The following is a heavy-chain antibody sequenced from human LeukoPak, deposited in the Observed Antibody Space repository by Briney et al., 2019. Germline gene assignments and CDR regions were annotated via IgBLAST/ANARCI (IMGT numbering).Heavy chain of an antibody. CDR3: AKGGYDYVEVAYFDQ. J-gene: IGHJ4*02. Sequence: PGGSLRLSCAASGFTSSSYAMNWVRPAPGKVLEWVSTIIASSGSTFYADSVKGRFTISKDTPKKTLYLHMSSLRADDTAVYHCAKGGYDYVEVAYFDQWGQGTLVTVSS. D-gene: IGHD5-12*01. CDR1: GFTSSSYA. CDR2: IIASSGST. V-gene: IGHV3-23*01.